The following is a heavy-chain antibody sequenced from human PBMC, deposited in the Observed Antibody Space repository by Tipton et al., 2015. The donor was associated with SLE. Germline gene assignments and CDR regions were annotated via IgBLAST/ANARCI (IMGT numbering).Heavy chain of an antibody. CDR1: GGSISSRSYY. CDR3: ARVPDNLFDP. CDR2: IYYSGGT. Sequence: TLSLTCSVSGGSISSRSYYWGWIRQPPGKGLEWIASIYYSGGTFHNPSLKSRVTISVDTSNNQFSLKVSSVTVADTAVYYCARVPDNLFDPWGQGTLVSVSS. V-gene: IGHV4-39*07. J-gene: IGHJ5*02.